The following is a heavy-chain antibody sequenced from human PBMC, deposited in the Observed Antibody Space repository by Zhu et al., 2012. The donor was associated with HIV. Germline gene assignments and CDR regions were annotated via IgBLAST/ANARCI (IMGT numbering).Heavy chain of an antibody. Sequence: QVQLQGSGPRLLKPSETLSLTCTVSGGSITDPGYFWAWIRQPPGKGLEWIGSVYYSGDTYDSPSLKSRLTISVDTSKNQFSLQLRPLTAADTAVYYCAKSRTSGWYSYAFDVWGQGXVVSVSS. J-gene: IGHJ3*01. D-gene: IGHD6-19*01. V-gene: IGHV4-39*01. CDR1: GGSITDPGYF. CDR3: AKSRTSGWYSYAFDV. CDR2: VYYSGDT.